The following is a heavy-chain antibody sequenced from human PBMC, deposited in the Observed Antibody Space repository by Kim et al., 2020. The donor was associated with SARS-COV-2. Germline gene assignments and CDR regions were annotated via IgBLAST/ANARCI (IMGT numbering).Heavy chain of an antibody. CDR2: FYYSGST. J-gene: IGHJ4*02. V-gene: IGHV4-39*01. CDR1: GGSISTSNYY. D-gene: IGHD2-2*01. CDR3: ARLSSTSFYDY. Sequence: SETLSLTCTVSGGSISTSNYYWDWIRQPPGKGLEWIGNFYYSGSTYYNPSLKSRVTISVDTSKNQFSLKLSSVTAADTAVYYCARLSSTSFYDYWGQGTLVTVSS.